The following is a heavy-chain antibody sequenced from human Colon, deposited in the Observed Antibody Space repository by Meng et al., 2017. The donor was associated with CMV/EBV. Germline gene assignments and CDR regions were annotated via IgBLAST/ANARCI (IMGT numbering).Heavy chain of an antibody. CDR3: ARGNCSGNTCDTYFDQ. CDR2: FIPILTAP. J-gene: IGHJ4*02. D-gene: IGHD2-8*02. V-gene: IGHV1-69*05. CDR1: DTFTNYD. Sequence: DTFTNYDISWVRQAPGQGLEWLGGFIPILTAPHYAQKLQGRLTISTDKSTTTAYMELTSLTSEDTAVYYCARGNCSGNTCDTYFDQWGQGTLVTVSS.